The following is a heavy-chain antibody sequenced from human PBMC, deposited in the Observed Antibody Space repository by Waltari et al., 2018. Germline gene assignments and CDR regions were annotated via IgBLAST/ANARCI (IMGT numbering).Heavy chain of an antibody. CDR1: GFSFSTYG. J-gene: IGHJ4*02. CDR3: AKKIGNYDYFDY. D-gene: IGHD1-7*01. Sequence: QVQLVESGGGVVQPGGSLTLSCAASGFSFSTYGMAWVRQGPGKGLEWVAYIRYDGNTKYCADSVKGRFTISRDNSKNTLYLQMNSLRGEDTAVYYCAKKIGNYDYFDYWGQGTLVTVSS. CDR2: IRYDGNTK. V-gene: IGHV3-30*02.